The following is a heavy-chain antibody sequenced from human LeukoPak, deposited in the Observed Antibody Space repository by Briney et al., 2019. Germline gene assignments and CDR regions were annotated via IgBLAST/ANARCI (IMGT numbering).Heavy chain of an antibody. CDR2: ISYDGSNK. D-gene: IGHD4-17*01. CDR1: GFTFSSYA. J-gene: IGHJ5*02. V-gene: IGHV3-30*04. CDR3: ARGVRLRSWFDP. Sequence: RPGGSLRLSCAASGFTFSSYAMHWVCQAPGKGLEWVAVISYDGSNKYYADSVKGRFTISRDNSKNTLYLQMNSLRAEDTAVYYCARGVRLRSWFDPWGQGTLVTVSS.